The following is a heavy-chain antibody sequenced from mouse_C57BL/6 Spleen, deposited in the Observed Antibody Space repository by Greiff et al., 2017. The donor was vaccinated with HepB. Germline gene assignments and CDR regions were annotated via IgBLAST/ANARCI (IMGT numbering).Heavy chain of an antibody. CDR1: GFTFSSYG. CDR2: ISSGGSYT. D-gene: IGHD2-4*01. J-gene: IGHJ2*01. Sequence: DVQLVESGGDLVKPGGSLKLSCAASGFTFSSYGMSWVRQTPDKRLEWVATISSGGSYTYYPDSVKGRFTISRDNAKNTLYLQMSSLKSEDTAMYYCARHDDYDAYYFDYWGQGTTLTVSS. CDR3: ARHDDYDAYYFDY. V-gene: IGHV5-6*01.